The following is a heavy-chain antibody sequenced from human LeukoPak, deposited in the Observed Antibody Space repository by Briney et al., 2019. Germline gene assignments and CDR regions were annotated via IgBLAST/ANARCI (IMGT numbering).Heavy chain of an antibody. CDR1: GGTFSSYA. CDR2: IIPIFGTA. V-gene: IGHV1-69*13. J-gene: IGHJ4*02. D-gene: IGHD3-10*01. Sequence: SVKVSCKASGGTFSSYAISWVRQAPGQGLEWMGGIIPIFGTANYAQKFQGRVTITADEPTSTAYMELSSLRSEDTAVYYCAREGPYYYGSGSYDVAIDYWGQGTLVTVSS. CDR3: AREGPYYYGSGSYDVAIDY.